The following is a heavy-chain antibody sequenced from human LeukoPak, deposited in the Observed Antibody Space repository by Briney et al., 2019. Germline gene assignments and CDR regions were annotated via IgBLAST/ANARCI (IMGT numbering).Heavy chain of an antibody. Sequence: ASVKVSCKASGGTFSSYAISWVRQAPGQGLEWMGGIIPIFGTANYAQKFQGRVTITADKSTSTAYMELSSLRSEDTAVYYCAVPLVGATHYYYYYYMDVWGKGTTVTVSS. D-gene: IGHD1-26*01. CDR2: IIPIFGTA. CDR3: AVPLVGATHYYYYYYMDV. V-gene: IGHV1-69*06. CDR1: GGTFSSYA. J-gene: IGHJ6*03.